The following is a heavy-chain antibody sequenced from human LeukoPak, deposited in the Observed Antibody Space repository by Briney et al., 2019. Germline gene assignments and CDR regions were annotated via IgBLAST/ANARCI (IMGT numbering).Heavy chain of an antibody. CDR3: ARGGRGTIIMIVVAALDY. Sequence: GGSLRLSCAASGFTFTSYSMNWVRQAPGKGLEWVSSISSSGNYIYYADSVKGRFTISRDNARNSLYLQMNSLRAEDTAVHYCARGGRGTIIMIVVAALDYWGQGTLVTVSS. CDR1: GFTFTSYS. D-gene: IGHD3-22*01. CDR2: ISSSGNYI. J-gene: IGHJ4*02. V-gene: IGHV3-21*01.